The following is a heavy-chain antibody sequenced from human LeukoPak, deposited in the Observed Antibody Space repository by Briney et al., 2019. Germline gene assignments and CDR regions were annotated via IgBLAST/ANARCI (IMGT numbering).Heavy chain of an antibody. CDR3: ARGGSSSSGAIGDY. Sequence: GGSLRLSCAASGFTFNNYAMNWVRQAPGKGLEWVSYISSSSSTIYYADSVKGRFTISRDNAKNSLYLQMNSLRDEDTAVYYCARGGSSSSGAIGDYWGQGTLVTVSS. V-gene: IGHV3-48*02. J-gene: IGHJ4*02. D-gene: IGHD6-6*01. CDR1: GFTFNNYA. CDR2: ISSSSSTI.